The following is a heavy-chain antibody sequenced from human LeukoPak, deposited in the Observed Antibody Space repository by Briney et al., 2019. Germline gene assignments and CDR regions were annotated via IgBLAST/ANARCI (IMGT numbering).Heavy chain of an antibody. Sequence: ASVKVSCKASGYTFTSYDINWVRQATGQGLEWMGWMNPNSGNTGYAQKFQGRVTMTRNTSISTAYMELSSLGSEDTAVYYCARGAIDYYYYGMDVWGQGTTVTVSS. CDR1: GYTFTSYD. CDR2: MNPNSGNT. J-gene: IGHJ6*02. CDR3: ARGAIDYYYYGMDV. D-gene: IGHD2-2*01. V-gene: IGHV1-8*01.